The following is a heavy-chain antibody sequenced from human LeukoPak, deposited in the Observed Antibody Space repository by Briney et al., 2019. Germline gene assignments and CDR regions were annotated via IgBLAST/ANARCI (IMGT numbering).Heavy chain of an antibody. Sequence: NPSETLSLTCAVYGGSFSGYYWSWIRQPPGKGLEWIGEINHSGSTNYNPSLKSRVTISVDTSKNQFSLKLSSVTAADTAVYYCARSRTYRAAAGTSNWFDPWGQGTLVTVSS. CDR3: ARSRTYRAAAGTSNWFDP. CDR1: GGSFSGYY. D-gene: IGHD6-13*01. V-gene: IGHV4-34*01. J-gene: IGHJ5*02. CDR2: INHSGST.